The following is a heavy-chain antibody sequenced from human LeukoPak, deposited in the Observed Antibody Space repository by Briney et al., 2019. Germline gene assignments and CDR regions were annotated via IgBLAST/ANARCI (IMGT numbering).Heavy chain of an antibody. V-gene: IGHV4-4*09. CDR2: TYNSGKS. CDR1: GGSISSYY. CDR3: ARRRTTGLSGYMDA. Sequence: PSETLSLTCSVSGGSISSYYWRWLRQPPGKGLEWIWDTYNSGKSNYNPSLESRVSISVGTSSKQFSLKLSSVTAADTAVYYCARRRTTGLSGYMDAWGKGTTVTVSS. D-gene: IGHD1-1*01. J-gene: IGHJ6*03.